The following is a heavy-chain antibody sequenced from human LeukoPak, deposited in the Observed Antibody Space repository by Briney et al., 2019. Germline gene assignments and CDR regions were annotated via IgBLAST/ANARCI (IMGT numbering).Heavy chain of an antibody. V-gene: IGHV3-9*03. CDR3: AKSAGSHYYYYYMDV. CDR1: GSTFSSYA. J-gene: IGHJ6*03. CDR2: ISWNSGSI. D-gene: IGHD3-10*01. Sequence: GGTLRLSCAASGSTFSSYAMHWVRQAPGKGLEWVSGISWNSGSIGYADSVKGRFTISRDNAKNSLYLQMNSLRAEDMALYYCAKSAGSHYYYYYMDVWGKGTTVTVSS.